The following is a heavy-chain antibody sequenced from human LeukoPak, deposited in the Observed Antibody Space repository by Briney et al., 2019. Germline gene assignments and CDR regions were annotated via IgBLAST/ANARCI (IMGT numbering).Heavy chain of an antibody. Sequence: LETLSLTCTVSGGSISTTSYYWGWLRHPPGKGLECIGNIYSSGTTYYNPSLKSRVTISIDTSKSQFSLRLNSVTAADTAVYYCVQNIPGTIEHWGQGTLVTVSS. J-gene: IGHJ1*01. CDR1: GGSISTTSYY. CDR2: IYSSGTT. V-gene: IGHV4-39*01. CDR3: VQNIPGTIEH. D-gene: IGHD1-7*01.